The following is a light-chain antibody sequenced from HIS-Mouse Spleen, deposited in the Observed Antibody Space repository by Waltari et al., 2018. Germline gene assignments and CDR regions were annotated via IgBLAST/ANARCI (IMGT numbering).Light chain of an antibody. V-gene: IGLV3-16*01. CDR2: KDS. CDR3: V. J-gene: IGLJ3*02. Sequence: SYELTQPPSVSVSLGQMARITCPGEALPKKYAYWYQQKPGQFPVLVIYKDSERPSGIPERFSGSSSGTIVTLTISGVQAEDEADYSGVFGGGTKLTVL. CDR1: ALPKKY.